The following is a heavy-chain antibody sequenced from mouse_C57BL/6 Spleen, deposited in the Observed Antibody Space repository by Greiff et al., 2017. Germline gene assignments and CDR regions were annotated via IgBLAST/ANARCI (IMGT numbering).Heavy chain of an antibody. CDR2: IRSKSNNYAT. CDR3: VRDGYYPLYYAMDY. J-gene: IGHJ4*01. D-gene: IGHD2-3*01. V-gene: IGHV10-1*01. Sequence: EVKLMASGGGLVQPKGSLKLSCAASGFSFNTYAMNWVRQAPGKGLEWVARIRSKSNNYATYYADSVKDRFTISRDDSESMLYLQMNNLKTEDTAMYYCVRDGYYPLYYAMDYWGQGTSVTVSS. CDR1: GFSFNTYA.